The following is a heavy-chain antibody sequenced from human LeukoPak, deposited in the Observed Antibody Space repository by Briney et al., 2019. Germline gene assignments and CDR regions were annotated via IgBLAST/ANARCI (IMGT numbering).Heavy chain of an antibody. CDR1: GGSISSYY. CDR2: IYYSGST. CDR3: ARAHPDYDILTGYSYYFDY. J-gene: IGHJ4*02. V-gene: IGHV4-59*12. Sequence: SETLSLTCTVSGGSISSYYRSWIRQPPGKGLEWIGYIYYSGSTNYNPSLKSRVTISVDTSKNQFSLKLSSVTAADTAVYYCARAHPDYDILTGYSYYFDYWGQGTLVTVSS. D-gene: IGHD3-9*01.